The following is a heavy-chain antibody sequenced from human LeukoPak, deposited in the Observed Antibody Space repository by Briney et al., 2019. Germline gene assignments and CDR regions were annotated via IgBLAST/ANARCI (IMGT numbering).Heavy chain of an antibody. Sequence: PSETLSLTCAVSGGSFSGYYWSWTRQPPEKGLEWIGEINHSGSTNYNPSLKSRVTISVDTSKNQFSLKLSSVTAADTAVYYCARKEKVWGYYGMDVWGKGTTVTVSP. CDR1: GGSFSGYY. CDR2: INHSGST. CDR3: ARKEKVWGYYGMDV. J-gene: IGHJ6*04. V-gene: IGHV4-34*01. D-gene: IGHD3-16*01.